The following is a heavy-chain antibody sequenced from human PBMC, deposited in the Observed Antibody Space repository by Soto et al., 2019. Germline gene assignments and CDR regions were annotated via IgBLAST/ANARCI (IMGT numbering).Heavy chain of an antibody. V-gene: IGHV3-30*03. CDR1: GFTFSSYG. D-gene: IGHD1-1*01. Sequence: QVQLVESGGGVVQPGRSLRLSCAASGFTFSSYGMHWVRQAPGKGLEWVAIISYDEINKYYADSVKGRFTISRDNSKNPPYLQMTSLSAEDTAVYYCAYSLYNCNHGFFDYWGQGTLVTVSS. CDR3: AYSLYNCNHGFFDY. J-gene: IGHJ4*02. CDR2: ISYDEINK.